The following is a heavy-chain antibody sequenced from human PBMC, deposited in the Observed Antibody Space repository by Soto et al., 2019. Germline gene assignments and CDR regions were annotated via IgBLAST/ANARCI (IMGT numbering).Heavy chain of an antibody. CDR2: ISSSSSYI. CDR3: ARDFVYDIVLMVYASGMDV. V-gene: IGHV3-21*01. D-gene: IGHD2-8*01. Sequence: KQRGSLKISCAASGFTFSSYSMNWVRQAPGKGLEWVSSISSSSSYIYYADSVKGRFTISRDNAKNSLYLQMNSLRAEDTAVYYCARDFVYDIVLMVYASGMDVWGQGTTVTVSS. CDR1: GFTFSSYS. J-gene: IGHJ6*02.